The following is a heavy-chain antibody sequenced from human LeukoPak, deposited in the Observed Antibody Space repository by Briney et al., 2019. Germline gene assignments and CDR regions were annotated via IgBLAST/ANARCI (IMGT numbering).Heavy chain of an antibody. CDR2: VYTSGST. V-gene: IGHV4-4*07. CDR3: AGRDY. CDR1: GASISNYY. Sequence: SETLSLTCTVSGASISNYYWSWIRQPAGKGLEWIGRVYTSGSTNYNPSLKSRVTLSVDKSKNQFFLELRSVTAADTAVYYSAGRDYWGQGTLVTVSS. D-gene: IGHD1-26*01. J-gene: IGHJ4*02.